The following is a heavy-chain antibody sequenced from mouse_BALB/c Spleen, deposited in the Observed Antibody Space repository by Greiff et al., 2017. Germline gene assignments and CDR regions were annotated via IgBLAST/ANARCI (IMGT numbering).Heavy chain of an antibody. D-gene: IGHD2-1*01. CDR2: IDTSDSYT. J-gene: IGHJ2*01. CDR3: ARGVYGNYVDY. Sequence: VQLQQPGAELVMPGASVKMSCKASGYTFTDYWMHWVKQRPGQGLEWIGAIDTSDSYTSYNQKFKGKATLTVDESSSTAYMQLSSLTSEDSAVYYCARGVYGNYVDYWGQGTTLTVSS. CDR1: GYTFTDYW. V-gene: IGHV1-69*01.